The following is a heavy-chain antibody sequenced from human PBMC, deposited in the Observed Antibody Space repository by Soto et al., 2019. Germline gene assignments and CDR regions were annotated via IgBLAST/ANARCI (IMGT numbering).Heavy chain of an antibody. Sequence: GGSLRLSCAASGFIFSNYAMFWVRQAPGKGLDWVSTIYAGGGTTHYAESVKGRFTISRDNSNNRLYMQMNNLRGEDTAVYFCAKDLVRGDGYVDFDYWGQGTPVTVSS. D-gene: IGHD3-10*02. CDR2: IYAGGGTT. CDR3: AKDLVRGDGYVDFDY. CDR1: GFIFSNYA. J-gene: IGHJ4*02. V-gene: IGHV3-23*01.